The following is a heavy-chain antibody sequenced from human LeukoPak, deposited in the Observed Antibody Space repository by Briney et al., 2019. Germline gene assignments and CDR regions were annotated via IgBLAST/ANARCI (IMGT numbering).Heavy chain of an antibody. D-gene: IGHD1-1*01. V-gene: IGHV3-9*01. J-gene: IGHJ4*02. Sequence: PGRSLRVSCVASGFKFDDYVMYWVRQPPGKDLEWVSAITWNSAFIAYADSVKGRFTVSRDNANNSLYLHMNSLRPEDTASYYCATGGAPTYWGQGTPVTVSS. CDR3: ATGGAPTY. CDR2: ITWNSAFI. CDR1: GFKFDDYV.